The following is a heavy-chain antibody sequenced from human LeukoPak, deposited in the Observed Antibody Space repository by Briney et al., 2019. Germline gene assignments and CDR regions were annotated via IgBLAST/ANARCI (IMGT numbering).Heavy chain of an antibody. Sequence: GGSLRLSCAASGFTFSSYTMSWVRQAPGKGLEWVSTITISDGNTYYADSVKGRFTVSRDNSKNKLFLQMNSLRAEDTAVYYCAKDGGLWVSAHWGDSWGRGTLVTVSS. D-gene: IGHD7-27*01. CDR1: GFTFSSYT. V-gene: IGHV3-23*01. CDR3: AKDGGLWVSAHWGDS. CDR2: ITISDGNT. J-gene: IGHJ4*02.